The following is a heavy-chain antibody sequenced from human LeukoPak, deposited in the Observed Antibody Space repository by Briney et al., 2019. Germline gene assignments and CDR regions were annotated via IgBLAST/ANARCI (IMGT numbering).Heavy chain of an antibody. Sequence: SETLSLTCTVSGGSISSYYWSWIRQPPGKGLEWIGYIYYSGSTNYNPSLKSRVTISVDTSKNQFSLKLSSVTAADTAVYYCARGLRYSSGYSDYWGQGTLVTVSS. J-gene: IGHJ4*02. CDR2: IYYSGST. V-gene: IGHV4-59*01. CDR3: ARGLRYSSGYSDY. D-gene: IGHD6-19*01. CDR1: GGSISSYY.